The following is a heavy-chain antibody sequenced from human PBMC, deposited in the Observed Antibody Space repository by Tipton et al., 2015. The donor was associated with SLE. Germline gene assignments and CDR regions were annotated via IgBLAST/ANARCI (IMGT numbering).Heavy chain of an antibody. V-gene: IGHV3-53*05. CDR3: ARMDYDYWSGLHQLFQH. CDR2: IYGDGST. J-gene: IGHJ1*01. D-gene: IGHD3-3*01. CDR1: GFTFSHYG. Sequence: GSLRLSCAASGFTFSHYGMAWVRQAPGKGLEWVSVIYGDGSTYYADSVRGRFTISRDNSENTLYLQMKSLGGDDTAIYYCARMDYDYWSGLHQLFQHWGQGILVIVSS.